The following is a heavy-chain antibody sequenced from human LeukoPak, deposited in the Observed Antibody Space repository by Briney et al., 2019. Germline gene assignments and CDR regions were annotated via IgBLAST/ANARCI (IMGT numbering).Heavy chain of an antibody. J-gene: IGHJ6*02. D-gene: IGHD5-18*01. Sequence: GGSLRLSCAASGFTFSSYEMNWVRQAPGKGLEWVSYISSSGSTIYYADSVKDRFTISRDDAKNSLYLQMNSLRAEDTAVYYCARDRKDGYSYGSNVVWGQGTTVTVSS. CDR1: GFTFSSYE. CDR2: ISSSGSTI. V-gene: IGHV3-48*03. CDR3: ARDRKDGYSYGSNVV.